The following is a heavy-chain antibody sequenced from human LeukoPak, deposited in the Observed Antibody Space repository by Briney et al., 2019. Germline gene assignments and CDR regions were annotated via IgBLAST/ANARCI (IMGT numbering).Heavy chain of an antibody. Sequence: GGSLRLSCAASGFTFSDYYMSWIRQAPGKGLEWISYISSGGSTIYYADSVRGQFTISRDNAKKSLYLQMNSLRAEDTAVYYCARDTGYSSSYDAFDIWGQGTMVTVSS. CDR3: ARDTGYSSSYDAFDI. J-gene: IGHJ3*02. CDR2: ISSGGSTI. V-gene: IGHV3-11*04. CDR1: GFTFSDYY. D-gene: IGHD6-13*01.